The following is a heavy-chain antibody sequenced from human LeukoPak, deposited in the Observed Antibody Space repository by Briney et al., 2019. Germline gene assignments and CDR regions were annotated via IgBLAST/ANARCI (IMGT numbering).Heavy chain of an antibody. CDR1: GGTFSSLT. CDR2: IIPIFGRA. D-gene: IGHD7-27*01. Sequence: ASVKVSCKASGGTFSSLTINWVRQAPGQGLEWMGGIIPIFGRANYAQKFQGRVTITADDSTSTAYMELRSLRSDDTAVYYCAREEGNWGDAFDIWGQGTMVTVSS. J-gene: IGHJ3*02. V-gene: IGHV1-69*01. CDR3: AREEGNWGDAFDI.